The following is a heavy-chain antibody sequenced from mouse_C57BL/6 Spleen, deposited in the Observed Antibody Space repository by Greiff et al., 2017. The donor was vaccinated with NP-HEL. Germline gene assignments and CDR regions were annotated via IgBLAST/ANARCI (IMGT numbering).Heavy chain of an antibody. V-gene: IGHV1-54*01. Sequence: QVQLKQSGAELVRPGTSVKVSCKASGYAFTNYLIEWVKQRPGQGLEWIGVINPGSGGPNYNEKFKGKATLTADKSSSTAYMQLSSLTSEDSAVYFCAREDDSWFAYGGQGTLVTVSA. CDR1: GYAFTNYL. J-gene: IGHJ3*01. CDR2: INPGSGGP. CDR3: AREDDSWFAY.